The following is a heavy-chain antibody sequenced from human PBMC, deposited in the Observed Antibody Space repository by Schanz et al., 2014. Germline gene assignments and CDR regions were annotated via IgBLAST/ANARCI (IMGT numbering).Heavy chain of an antibody. CDR2: ISSGGGST. V-gene: IGHV3-23*01. CDR1: GFSFTTYA. J-gene: IGHJ6*03. D-gene: IGHD2-2*01. CDR3: ARVKYCTITRCYRTETEGIYYMDV. Sequence: EVQLLESGGGLVQPGGSLRLSCASSGFSFTTYAMSWVRQAPGKGLEWVSSISSGGGSTYYADSVKRRFTISRDNSKNTLYLQMKSLRAEDTAVYYCARVKYCTITRCYRTETEGIYYMDVWGKGTTVTVSS.